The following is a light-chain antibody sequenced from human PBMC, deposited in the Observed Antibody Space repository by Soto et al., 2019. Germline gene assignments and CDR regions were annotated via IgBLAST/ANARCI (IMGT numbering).Light chain of an antibody. V-gene: IGKV1-13*02. Sequence: AIQLTQSPSSLSASVGDRVTITCRASQAISSALAWYQQKPGKAPNLLIYDASSLESGVPSRFSGSGSGTDFTLTLSRLQPEDFATYYCQQFNSYPLTFGGGNKGEIK. CDR1: QAISSA. CDR2: DAS. J-gene: IGKJ4*01. CDR3: QQFNSYPLT.